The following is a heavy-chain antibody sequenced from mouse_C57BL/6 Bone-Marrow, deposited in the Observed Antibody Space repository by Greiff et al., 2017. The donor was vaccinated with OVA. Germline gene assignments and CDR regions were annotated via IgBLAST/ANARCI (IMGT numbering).Heavy chain of an antibody. CDR2: ISYSGST. D-gene: IGHD1-1*01. J-gene: IGHJ4*01. CDR3: ARSLVSSYPYYAMDY. V-gene: IGHV3-8*01. CDR1: GYSITSDY. Sequence: EVKLVESGPGLAKPSQTLSLTCSVTGYSITSDYWNWIRKFPGNKLEYMGYISYSGSTYYNPSLKSRISITRDTSKNQYYLQLNSVTTEDTATYYCARSLVSSYPYYAMDYWGQGTSVTVSS.